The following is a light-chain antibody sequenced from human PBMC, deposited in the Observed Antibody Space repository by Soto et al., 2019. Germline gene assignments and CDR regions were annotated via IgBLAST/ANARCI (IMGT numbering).Light chain of an antibody. CDR1: SSDVGGYNY. CDR2: EVN. Sequence: QSVLTQPPSASGSPGQSVAISCTGTSSDVGGYNYVSWYQQHPGKAPKLTTYEVNKRPSGVPDRFSGSKSGNTASLTVSGLQAEDEAEYYCSSYAGSSNVFGTGTKLTVL. J-gene: IGLJ1*01. V-gene: IGLV2-8*01. CDR3: SSYAGSSNV.